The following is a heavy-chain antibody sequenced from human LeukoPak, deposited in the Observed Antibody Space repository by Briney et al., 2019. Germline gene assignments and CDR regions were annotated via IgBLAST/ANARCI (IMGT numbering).Heavy chain of an antibody. Sequence: GGSLRLSCAASGFTFSSSWMSGVRQAPGKGLEWVANIKQDGREKYYVDSVKGRFTISRDNAKNSLYLQMNSLRAEDTAVYYCARVRREMKRSLGRTTEYSYYYYMDVWGKGTTVTVSS. V-gene: IGHV3-7*01. CDR1: GFTFSSSW. CDR2: IKQDGREK. D-gene: IGHD1/OR15-1a*01. J-gene: IGHJ6*03. CDR3: ARVRREMKRSLGRTTEYSYYYYMDV.